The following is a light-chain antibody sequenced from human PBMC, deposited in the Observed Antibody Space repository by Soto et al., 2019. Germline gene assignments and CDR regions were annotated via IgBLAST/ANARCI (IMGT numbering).Light chain of an antibody. J-gene: IGKJ4*01. CDR1: QSVSSSY. Sequence: EIVLTQSPGTLSLSPGERATLSCRASQSVSSSYSAWYQQKPGQAPRLLIYGASSRATGIPDRFSGSGSGTDFTLTISRLEPEDFAVYYCQQYGSSPLTFGGGTRWISN. CDR2: GAS. V-gene: IGKV3-20*01. CDR3: QQYGSSPLT.